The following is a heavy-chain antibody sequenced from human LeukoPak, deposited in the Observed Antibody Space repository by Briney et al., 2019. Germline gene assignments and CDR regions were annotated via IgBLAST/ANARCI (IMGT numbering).Heavy chain of an antibody. Sequence: GGSLRLSCAASGFTFSSYGMHWVRQAPGKGLEWVAVISYDGSNKYYADSVKGRFTISRDNSKNTLYLQMNSLRAEDTAVYYSAKDRRGHNWFDPWGQGTLVTVSS. CDR3: AKDRRGHNWFDP. J-gene: IGHJ5*02. CDR2: ISYDGSNK. V-gene: IGHV3-30*18. CDR1: GFTFSSYG.